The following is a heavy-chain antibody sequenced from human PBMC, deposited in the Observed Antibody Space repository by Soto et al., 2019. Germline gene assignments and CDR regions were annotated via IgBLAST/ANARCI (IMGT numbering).Heavy chain of an antibody. CDR2: MNPNSGNT. D-gene: IGHD1-1*01. V-gene: IGHV1-8*01. J-gene: IGHJ6*02. Sequence: QVQLVQSGAEVKKPGASVKVSCKASGYTFTSYDINWVRQATGQGLEWMGWMNPNSGNTGYAQKFQGRVTMTRNTSISTAYMELSSLRSEDTAVYYCASEYNWYDYTGRGYYYGMDVWGQGTTVTVSS. CDR3: ASEYNWYDYTGRGYYYGMDV. CDR1: GYTFTSYD.